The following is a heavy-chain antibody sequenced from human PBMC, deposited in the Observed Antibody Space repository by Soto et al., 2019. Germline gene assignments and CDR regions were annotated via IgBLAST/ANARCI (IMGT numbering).Heavy chain of an antibody. D-gene: IGHD5-18*01. J-gene: IGHJ4*02. CDR1: GGSVTSDEDY. V-gene: IGHV4-30-4*01. CDR2: ISNSGST. Sequence: SETLSLTCTVSGGSVTSDEDYWTWIRQSPGKGLEWIGYISNSGSTGYNPSLKTRLSMSVDRSKNQFTLRLTSATVADTAVYFCATESGSTYGYFDHWGQGTQVTVSS. CDR3: ATESGSTYGYFDH.